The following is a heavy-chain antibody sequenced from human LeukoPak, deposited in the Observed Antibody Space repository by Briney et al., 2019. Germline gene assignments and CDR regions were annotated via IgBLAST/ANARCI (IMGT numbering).Heavy chain of an antibody. V-gene: IGHV1-2*02. Sequence: ASVKVSCKASGYTSTGYYMHWVRQDPGQGLEWMGWINPNSGGTNYAQKFQGRVTMTRDTSISTAYMELSRLRSDDTAVYYCARDSPDGYCSSTSCLPSYGMDVWGQGTTVTVSS. CDR1: GYTSTGYY. D-gene: IGHD2-2*03. CDR3: ARDSPDGYCSSTSCLPSYGMDV. J-gene: IGHJ6*02. CDR2: INPNSGGT.